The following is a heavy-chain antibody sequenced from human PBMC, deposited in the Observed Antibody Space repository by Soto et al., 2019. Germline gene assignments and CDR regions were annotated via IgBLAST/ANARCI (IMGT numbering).Heavy chain of an antibody. D-gene: IGHD6-13*01. CDR2: IYYSGST. J-gene: IGHJ4*02. V-gene: IGHV4-31*03. Sequence: QVQLQESGPGLVKPSQTLSLTCTVSGGSISSGGYYWSWIRQHPGKGLEWIGYIYYSGSTYYNPSLKSRVXXXXXTSXXXXXLXXXXXXXXXXXVYYCAXSFXXXAAGPFDYWGQGTPGHRLL. CDR1: GGSISSGGYY. CDR3: AXSFXXXAAGPFDY.